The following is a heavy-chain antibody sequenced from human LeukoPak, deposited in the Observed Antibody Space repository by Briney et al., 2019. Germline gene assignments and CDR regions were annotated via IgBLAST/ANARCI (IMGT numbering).Heavy chain of an antibody. V-gene: IGHV3-21*01. J-gene: IGHJ4*02. CDR3: ARPSVVVTASSGYFDY. CDR2: ISSSSSYI. D-gene: IGHD2-21*02. Sequence: GGSLRLSCAASGFTFSSYSMNWVRQAPGKGLEWVSSISSSSSYIYYADSVKGRFTISRDNAKNSLYLQMNSLRAEDTAVYYCARPSVVVTASSGYFDYWGQGTLVTVSS. CDR1: GFTFSSYS.